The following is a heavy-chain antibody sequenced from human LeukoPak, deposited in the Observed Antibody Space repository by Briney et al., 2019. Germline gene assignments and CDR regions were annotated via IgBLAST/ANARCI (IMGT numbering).Heavy chain of an antibody. CDR3: ARDIVVVVAANDYYGMDL. CDR1: GFTFSSYS. V-gene: IGHV3-21*01. J-gene: IGHJ6*02. D-gene: IGHD2-15*01. CDR2: ISSSSSYI. Sequence: GGSQRLSCAASGFTFSSYSMNWVRQAPGKGLEWVSSISSSSSYIYYADSVKGRLTISRDNAKNSLYLQMNSLRAEDTAVYYCARDIVVVVAANDYYGMDLWGQGTRLTVSS.